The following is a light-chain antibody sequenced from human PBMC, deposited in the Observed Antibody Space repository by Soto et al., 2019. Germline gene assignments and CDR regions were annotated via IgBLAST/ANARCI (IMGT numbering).Light chain of an antibody. Sequence: QSVLTQPPSVSGAPGQRVTISCTGSSSNIGAGYDVHWYQQLRGTAPKLLIYGNSNRPSGVPDRFSGSKSGTSASLAITGLQAEDEADYYCQSYDRSLSGSVFGGGTQLTVL. J-gene: IGLJ3*02. CDR2: GNS. CDR1: SSNIGAGYD. CDR3: QSYDRSLSGSV. V-gene: IGLV1-40*01.